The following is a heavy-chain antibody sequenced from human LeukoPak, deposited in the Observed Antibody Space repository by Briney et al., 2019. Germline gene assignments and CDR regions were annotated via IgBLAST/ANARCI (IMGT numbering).Heavy chain of an antibody. CDR3: ARDAPPDSSSWYLGYYYYYMDV. D-gene: IGHD6-13*01. Sequence: SETLSLTCTVSGGSISSSSYYWGWIRQPPGKGLEWIGSIYYSGSTYYNPSLKSRVTISVDTSKNQFSLKLSSVTAADTAVYYCARDAPPDSSSWYLGYYYYYMDVWGKGTTVTVSS. J-gene: IGHJ6*03. CDR1: GGSISSSSYY. V-gene: IGHV4-39*07. CDR2: IYYSGST.